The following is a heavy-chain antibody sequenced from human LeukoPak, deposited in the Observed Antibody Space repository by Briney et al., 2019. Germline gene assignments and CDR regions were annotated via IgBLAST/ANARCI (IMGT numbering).Heavy chain of an antibody. D-gene: IGHD1-26*01. V-gene: IGHV3-53*01. CDR2: IYGGDST. CDR3: ARDAPSGSFYYFDY. CDR1: GFSVSTNY. Sequence: PGGSLRLSCAASGFSVSTNYMSWVRQAPGKGLEWVSVIYGGDSTYYADSVKGRFTISRDYSKNTLYLQMNSLRAEDTAVYYCARDAPSGSFYYFDYWGQGTLVTVSS. J-gene: IGHJ4*02.